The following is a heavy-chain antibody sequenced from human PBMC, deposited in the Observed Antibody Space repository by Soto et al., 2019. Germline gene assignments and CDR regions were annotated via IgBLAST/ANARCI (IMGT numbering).Heavy chain of an antibody. CDR1: GFTFSSYA. V-gene: IGHV3-23*01. Sequence: GGSLRLSCAASGFTFSSYAMSWVRQAPGKGLEWVSAISGSGGSTYYADSVKGRFTISRDNSKNTLYLQMNSLRAEDTAVYYCAKDSYYYDSSGSLDAFDIWGQGTMVTVSS. CDR2: ISGSGGST. J-gene: IGHJ3*02. D-gene: IGHD3-22*01. CDR3: AKDSYYYDSSGSLDAFDI.